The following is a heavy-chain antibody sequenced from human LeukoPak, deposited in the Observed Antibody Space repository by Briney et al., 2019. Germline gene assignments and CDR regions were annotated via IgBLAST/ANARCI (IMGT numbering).Heavy chain of an antibody. CDR3: ARDREQRGTFFDH. Sequence: SETLSLTCTVSGGSISSYYWSWIRQPPGKGLEWIGYIYTSGSTNYNPSLKSRVTISVDTSKNQFSLKLSSVTAADTAVYYCARDREQRGTFFDHWGQGTLVSVSS. J-gene: IGHJ4*02. V-gene: IGHV4-4*09. CDR2: IYTSGST. CDR1: GGSISSYY. D-gene: IGHD1/OR15-1a*01.